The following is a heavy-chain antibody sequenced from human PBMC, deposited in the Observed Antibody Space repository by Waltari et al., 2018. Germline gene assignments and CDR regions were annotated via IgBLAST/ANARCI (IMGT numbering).Heavy chain of an antibody. CDR3: ARDRGRGLYLDS. D-gene: IGHD2-15*01. V-gene: IGHV4-4*02. J-gene: IGHJ4*02. CDR1: GDSMSSTYF. CDR2: VHRSGRT. Sequence: QLRLQESGPGLVKPSGTLSLSCAVSGDSMSSTYFWSWVRQPPGKGLEWIGQVHRSGRTNYNPSFASRVTMSIDTSNNQFSLRVTSATAADTAVYYCARDRGRGLYLDSWGPGTMVTVSP.